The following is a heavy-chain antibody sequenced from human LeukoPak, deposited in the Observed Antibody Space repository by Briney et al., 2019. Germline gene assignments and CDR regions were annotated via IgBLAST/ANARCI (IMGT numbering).Heavy chain of an antibody. CDR2: ISSSGSTI. CDR1: GFTFSSYS. J-gene: IGHJ3*02. V-gene: IGHV3-48*04. CDR3: ARGHRKWLDENAFDI. Sequence: PGGSLRLSCAASGFTFSSYSMNWVRQAPGKGLEWVSYISSSGSTIYYADSVKGRFTISRDNAKNSLYLQMNSLRAEDTAVYYCARGHRKWLDENAFDIWGQGTMVTVSS. D-gene: IGHD6-19*01.